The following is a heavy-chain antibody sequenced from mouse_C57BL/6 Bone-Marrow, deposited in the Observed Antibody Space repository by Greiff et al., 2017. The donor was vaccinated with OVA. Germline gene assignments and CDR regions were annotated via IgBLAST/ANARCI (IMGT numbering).Heavy chain of an antibody. CDR2: ISYDGSN. J-gene: IGHJ3*01. CDR1: GYSITSGYY. V-gene: IGHV3-6*01. Sequence: EVKLVESGPGLVKPSQSLSLTCSVTGYSITSGYYWNWIRQFPGNKLEWMGYISYDGSNNYNPSLKNRISITRDTSKNQFFLKLNSVTTEDTATYYCARGVDVVAWFAYWGQGTLVTVSA. CDR3: ARGVDVVAWFAY. D-gene: IGHD1-1*02.